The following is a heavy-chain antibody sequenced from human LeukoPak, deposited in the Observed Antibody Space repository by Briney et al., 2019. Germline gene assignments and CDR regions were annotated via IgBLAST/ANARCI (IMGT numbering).Heavy chain of an antibody. D-gene: IGHD2-2*01. CDR1: GGSISSSNW. CDR2: IYHSGST. V-gene: IGHV4-4*02. CDR3: VRDCSSTSCYLEIDAFDI. Sequence: SETLSLTCAVSGGSISSSNWWSWVRQPPGKGLEWIGEIYHSGSTNYNPSLKSRVTISVDKSKNQFSLKLSSVTAADTAVYYCVRDCSSTSCYLEIDAFDIWGQGTMVTVSS. J-gene: IGHJ3*02.